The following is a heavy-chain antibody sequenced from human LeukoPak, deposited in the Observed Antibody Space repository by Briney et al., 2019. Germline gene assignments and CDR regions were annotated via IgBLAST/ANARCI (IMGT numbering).Heavy chain of an antibody. CDR3: ARRGQQLWDY. CDR1: GVSIFSSY. Sequence: SETLSLTCTVSGVSIFSSYWNWVRQPPGKGLEWIGYIYYSGSTNYNPSLKSRVTISVDTSKNQFSLKLSSVTAADTAVYYCARRGQQLWDYWGQGTLVTVSS. CDR2: IYYSGST. J-gene: IGHJ4*02. V-gene: IGHV4-59*08. D-gene: IGHD6-13*01.